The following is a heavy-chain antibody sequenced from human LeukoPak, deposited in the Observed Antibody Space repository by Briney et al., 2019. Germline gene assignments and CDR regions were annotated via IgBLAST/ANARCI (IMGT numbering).Heavy chain of an antibody. CDR2: MNPNSGNT. CDR1: GYTFTSYD. J-gene: IGHJ5*02. Sequence: ASVKVSCKASGYTFTSYDINWVRQATGQGLEWMGWMNPNSGNTGYAQKFQGRVTITRNTSISTAYMELSSLRSDDTAVYYCARDVRNPGTPWFDPWGQGTLVTVSS. CDR3: ARDVRNPGTPWFDP. V-gene: IGHV1-8*03. D-gene: IGHD1-1*01.